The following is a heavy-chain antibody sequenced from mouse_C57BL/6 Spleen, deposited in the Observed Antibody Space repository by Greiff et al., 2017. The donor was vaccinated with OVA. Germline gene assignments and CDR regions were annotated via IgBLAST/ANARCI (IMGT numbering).Heavy chain of an antibody. CDR2: IDPETGGT. J-gene: IGHJ3*01. CDR1: GYTFTDYE. V-gene: IGHV1-15*01. CDR3: TREGLPGVWFAY. D-gene: IGHD3-3*01. Sequence: QVQLQQSGAELVRPGASVTLSCKASGYTFTDYEMHWVKQTPVHGLEWIGAIDPETGGTAYNQKFKGKAILTADKSSSTAYMELRSLTSEDSAVYYCTREGLPGVWFAYWGQGTLVTVSA.